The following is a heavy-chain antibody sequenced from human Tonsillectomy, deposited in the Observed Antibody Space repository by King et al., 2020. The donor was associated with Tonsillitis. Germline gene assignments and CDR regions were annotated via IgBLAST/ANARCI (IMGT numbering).Heavy chain of an antibody. CDR2: IRYDGSYK. CDR3: ANLCLESSGYCPFDY. D-gene: IGHD3-22*01. J-gene: IGHJ4*02. CDR1: GPTFSNYG. V-gene: IGHV3-30*02. Sequence: VQLVESGGGVVQPGGSLRLSCAASGPTFSNYGMHWVRQAPGKGLEWVAYIRYDGSYKYYADSVKGRFTISRDNSKNTLYLQMNSLRAEDTAVYYCANLCLESSGYCPFDYWGQGTLVTVSA.